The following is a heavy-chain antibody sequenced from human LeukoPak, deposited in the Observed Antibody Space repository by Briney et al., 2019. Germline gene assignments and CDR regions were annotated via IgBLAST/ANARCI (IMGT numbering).Heavy chain of an antibody. CDR3: ARARVYYDSSGYYYDGIDY. D-gene: IGHD3-22*01. V-gene: IGHV1-69*13. CDR1: GGTFSSYA. J-gene: IGHJ4*02. CDR2: IIPIFGTA. Sequence: GASVKVSCKASGGTFSSYAISWVRQAPGQGLEWMGGIIPIFGTANYAQKFQGRVTITADESTSTAYMELSSLRSEDTAVYYCARARVYYDSSGYYYDGIDYWGQGTLVTVSS.